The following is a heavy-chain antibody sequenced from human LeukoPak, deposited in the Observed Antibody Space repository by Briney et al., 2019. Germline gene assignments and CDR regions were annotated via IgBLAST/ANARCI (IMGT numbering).Heavy chain of an antibody. CDR1: GFTFSNYW. J-gene: IGHJ4*02. CDR3: ASAQGVTAVAFFDY. V-gene: IGHV3-30*02. CDR2: IRYDGSNK. Sequence: GGSLRLSCEASGFTFSNYWMDWVRQAPGKGLEWVAFIRYDGSNKYYADSVKGRFTISRDNSKNTLYLQMNSLRAEDTAVYYCASAQGVTAVAFFDYWGQGTLVTVSS. D-gene: IGHD4-23*01.